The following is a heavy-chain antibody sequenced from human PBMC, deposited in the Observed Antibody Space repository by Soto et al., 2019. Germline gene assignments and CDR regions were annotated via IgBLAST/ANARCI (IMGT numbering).Heavy chain of an antibody. CDR2: ISSSGSTI. J-gene: IGHJ6*02. D-gene: IGHD6-13*01. CDR1: GFSFSSYE. CDR3: ARDQEAGSFFPYYYGMDV. V-gene: IGHV3-48*03. Sequence: QPGGSLRLSCATSGFSFSSYEMNGVRQAPGKGLEWVSYISSSGSTIYYADSVKGRFTISRDNAKNSLYLQMDSLRAEDTAVYYCARDQEAGSFFPYYYGMDVWGQGTTVTVSS.